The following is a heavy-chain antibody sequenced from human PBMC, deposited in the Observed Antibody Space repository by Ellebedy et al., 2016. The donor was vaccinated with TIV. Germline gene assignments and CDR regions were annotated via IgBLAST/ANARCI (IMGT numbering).Heavy chain of an antibody. D-gene: IGHD1-7*01. V-gene: IGHV3-23*01. CDR1: GFTFSSYA. CDR2: ISGSGGST. Sequence: GGSLRLXXPSSGFTFSSYAMSWVRQAPGKGLEWVSAISGSGGSTYYADSVKGRFTISRDNSKNTLYLQMNSLRAEDTAVYYCARGVSRTGTPPFDYWGQGTLVTVSS. J-gene: IGHJ4*02. CDR3: ARGVSRTGTPPFDY.